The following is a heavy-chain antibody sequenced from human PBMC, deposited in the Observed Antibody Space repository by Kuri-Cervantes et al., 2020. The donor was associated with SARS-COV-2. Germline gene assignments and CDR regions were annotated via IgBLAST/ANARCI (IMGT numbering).Heavy chain of an antibody. CDR1: GGSISSYY. Sequence: SETLSLTCTVSGGSISSYYWSWVRQPPGKGLEWIGYFYYSGITNYNPSLKNRVTMSVDTSKNQFSLNLSSVTAADTAVYYCARDNILFSGSGFDYWGQGTPVTVSS. V-gene: IGHV4-59*01. CDR3: ARDNILFSGSGFDY. D-gene: IGHD1-26*01. CDR2: FYYSGIT. J-gene: IGHJ4*02.